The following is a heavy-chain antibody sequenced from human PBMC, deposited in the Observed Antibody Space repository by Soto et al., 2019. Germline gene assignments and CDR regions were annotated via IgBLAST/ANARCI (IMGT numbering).Heavy chain of an antibody. V-gene: IGHV4-59*01. CDR1: GGSMGNVY. CDR2: IFHSGNA. J-gene: IGHJ4*01. D-gene: IGHD2-15*01. CDR3: ARAHAPTLPFDY. Sequence: SETLSLTCTVSGGSMGNVYWSWIRQPPGKRLEWIGFIFHSGNAKYNPSLKSRVTISIDTSKSQFSLSLDSVTAADTAVYFCARAHAPTLPFDYWGLGTLVTVSS.